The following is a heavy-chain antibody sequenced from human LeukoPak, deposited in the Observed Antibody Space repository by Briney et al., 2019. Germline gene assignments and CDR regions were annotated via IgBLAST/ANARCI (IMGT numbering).Heavy chain of an antibody. CDR2: INHSGST. D-gene: IGHD6-13*01. CDR3: ARRIGYSSSWYSPYYYYMDV. J-gene: IGHJ6*03. CDR1: GGSFSGYY. Sequence: PSETLSLTCAVYGGSFSGYYWSWIRQPPGKGLEWIGEINHSGSTNYNPSLKSRVTISVDTSKNQFSLKLSSVTAADTAVYYCARRIGYSSSWYSPYYYYMDVWGQGTLVTVSS. V-gene: IGHV4-34*01.